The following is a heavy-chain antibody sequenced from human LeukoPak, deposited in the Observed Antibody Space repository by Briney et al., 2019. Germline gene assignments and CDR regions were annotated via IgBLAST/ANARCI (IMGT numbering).Heavy chain of an antibody. CDR2: IKQDGSEK. Sequence: GGSLRLSCAASGFTFSSYWMSWVRQAPGKGLEWVANIKQDGSEKYYVDSVKGRFTISRDNAKNSLYLQMNSLRAEDTAVYYCARASESSGYYYAYWGQGTLVTVSS. D-gene: IGHD3-22*01. CDR3: ARASESSGYYYAY. J-gene: IGHJ4*02. V-gene: IGHV3-7*01. CDR1: GFTFSSYW.